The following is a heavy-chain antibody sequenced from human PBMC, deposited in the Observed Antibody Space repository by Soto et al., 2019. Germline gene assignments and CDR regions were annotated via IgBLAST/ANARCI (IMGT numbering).Heavy chain of an antibody. CDR1: GGTFSSYV. CDR3: ARDKITGLFDY. D-gene: IGHD2-8*02. J-gene: IGHJ4*02. Sequence: PSVEVSCKTSGGTFSSYVISWVQQAPGQGLEWMGGIIPIFGTANYAQKFQGRVTITADESTSTAYMELSSLRSEDTAVYYCARDKITGLFDYWGQGTLVTVSS. V-gene: IGHV1-69*13. CDR2: IIPIFGTA.